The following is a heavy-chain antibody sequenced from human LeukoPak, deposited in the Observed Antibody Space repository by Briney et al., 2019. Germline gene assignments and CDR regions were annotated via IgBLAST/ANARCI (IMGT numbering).Heavy chain of an antibody. CDR2: INHSGST. CDR1: GGSFSGYY. V-gene: IGHV4-34*01. D-gene: IGHD6-19*01. Sequence: PSETLSLTCAVYGGSFSGYYWSWIRQPPGKGLEWIGEINHSGSTNYNPSLKSRVTISVDTSKNQLSLKLSSVTAADTAVYYCARQYSSGWPYYFDYWGQGTLVTVSS. J-gene: IGHJ4*02. CDR3: ARQYSSGWPYYFDY.